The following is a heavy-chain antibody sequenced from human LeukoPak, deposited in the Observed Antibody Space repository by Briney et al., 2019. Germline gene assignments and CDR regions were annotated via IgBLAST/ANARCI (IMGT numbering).Heavy chain of an antibody. J-gene: IGHJ5*02. D-gene: IGHD3-10*01. CDR3: ARDLRRGYGSGSYYP. Sequence: SETLSLTCAVYGGSFSKYYWGWIRQPPGKGLEWIGSIYHSGSTYYNPSLKSRVTISVDTSKNQFSLKLSSVTAADTAVYYCARDLRRGYGSGSYYPWGQGTLVTVSS. CDR1: GGSFSKYY. CDR2: IYHSGST. V-gene: IGHV4-34*01.